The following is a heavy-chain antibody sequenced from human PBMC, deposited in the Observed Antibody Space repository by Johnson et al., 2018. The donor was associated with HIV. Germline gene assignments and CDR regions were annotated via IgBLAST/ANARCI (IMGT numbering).Heavy chain of an antibody. V-gene: IGHV3-11*04. J-gene: IGHJ3*02. D-gene: IGHD5-24*01. CDR1: GFTFSDYY. CDR2: ISSSGSAI. CDR3: AREMAWEDAFDI. Sequence: QVQLVESGGGLVKTGGSLRLSCTASGFTFSDYYMNWIRQAPGKGLEWVSYISSSGSAIYYAGSVKGRFPISRDNAKNSLFLQMNSLRAEETAVYYCAREMAWEDAFDIWGQGTMVTVYS.